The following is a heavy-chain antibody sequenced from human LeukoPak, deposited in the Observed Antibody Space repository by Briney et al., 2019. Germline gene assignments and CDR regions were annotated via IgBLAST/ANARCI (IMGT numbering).Heavy chain of an antibody. Sequence: SETLSLTCTVSGCSISSYYWSWVRQPPGKGLEWVGDIYTSGSTNYYPSLKSRVTISVDKSKNQFSLKLSSVTAADAAVYYCGRHKAPSRCSGGSCYITFRWYFVLWGRGTLVTVSS. CDR3: GRHKAPSRCSGGSCYITFRWYFVL. CDR2: IYTSGST. D-gene: IGHD2-15*01. V-gene: IGHV4-4*09. CDR1: GCSISSYY. J-gene: IGHJ2*01.